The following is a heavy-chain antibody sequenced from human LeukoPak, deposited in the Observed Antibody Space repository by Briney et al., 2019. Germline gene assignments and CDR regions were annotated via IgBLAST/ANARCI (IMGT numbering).Heavy chain of an antibody. Sequence: PSQTLSLTCTVSVGSISSVDYYWGWIREPPGKGLEWVGYMYYSGSTYYNPSLMSRATISVDTSKNQFSLKLTSVTAADTAVYYCARPYYYDSRIDPWGQGTLVTVSS. J-gene: IGHJ5*02. CDR1: VGSISSVDYY. D-gene: IGHD3-22*01. CDR3: ARPYYYDSRIDP. CDR2: MYYSGST. V-gene: IGHV4-30-4*01.